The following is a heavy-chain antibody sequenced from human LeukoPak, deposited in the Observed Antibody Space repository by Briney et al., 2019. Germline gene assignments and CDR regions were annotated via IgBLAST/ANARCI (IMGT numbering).Heavy chain of an antibody. CDR3: AKDRYGDYGPFDN. V-gene: IGHV3-30*18. CDR2: IPSDGSYT. D-gene: IGHD4-17*01. Sequence: PGGSLRFSVAASGLNFNSHGMHWVRQAPGKGLEWVALIPSDGSYTYYADSVKGRFTISRDNSKNTLSLQMNSVRPDDTAVYYCAKDRYGDYGPFDNWGQGTMVTVSS. J-gene: IGHJ3*02. CDR1: GLNFNSHG.